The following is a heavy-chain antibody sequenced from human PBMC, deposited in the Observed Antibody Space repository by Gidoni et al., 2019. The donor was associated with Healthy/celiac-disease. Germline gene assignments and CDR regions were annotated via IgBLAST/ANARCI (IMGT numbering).Heavy chain of an antibody. J-gene: IGHJ3*02. CDR3: AKDTRTDDAVDI. Sequence: QVQLVVSGGGVVQLGRTLRLPCAAPGCTLRSYGKHCVRQAPGKGPEWVAVISYDGNNKYYADFVKGRFTISRDNSKNTLYLQMNSLRAEDTAVYYCAKDTRTDDAVDIWGQGTMVTVSS. CDR2: ISYDGNNK. D-gene: IGHD1-1*01. V-gene: IGHV3-30*18. CDR1: GCTLRSYG.